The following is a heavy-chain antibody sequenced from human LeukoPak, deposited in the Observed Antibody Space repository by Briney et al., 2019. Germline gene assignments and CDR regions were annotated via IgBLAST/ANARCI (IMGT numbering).Heavy chain of an antibody. J-gene: IGHJ5*02. CDR2: IYYSGST. D-gene: IGHD1-14*01. V-gene: IGHV4-59*01. Sequence: PSETLSLTCTVSGGSISSYYWSWIRQPPGKGLEWIGYIYYSGSTNYNPSLKSRVTISVDTSKNQFSLKLSSVTAADTAAYYCARAQTAPNWFDPWGQGTLVTVSS. CDR3: ARAQTAPNWFDP. CDR1: GGSISSYY.